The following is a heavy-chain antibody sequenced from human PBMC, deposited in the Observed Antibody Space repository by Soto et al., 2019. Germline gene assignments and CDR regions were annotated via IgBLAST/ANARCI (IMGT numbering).Heavy chain of an antibody. CDR2: IYWDDDK. Sequence: SGPTLVNPTQTLTVTCTISGFSLTTRGVAVGWIRQAPGKALEWLALIYWDDDKRYSPSLKSRLTITKDTSKNQVVLTMTTMGPVDTATYYCAHRRSVAAFDYWGQGTLVTVSS. J-gene: IGHJ4*02. V-gene: IGHV2-5*02. CDR1: GFSLTTRGVA. D-gene: IGHD3-10*01. CDR3: AHRRSVAAFDY.